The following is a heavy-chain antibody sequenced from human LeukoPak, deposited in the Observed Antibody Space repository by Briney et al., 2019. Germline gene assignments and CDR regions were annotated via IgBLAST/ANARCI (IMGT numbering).Heavy chain of an antibody. V-gene: IGHV3-74*01. CDR3: ASDRVYYGLDV. Sequence: GGSLRLSCAASGFTFSSYWMHWVRQAPGKGLMWVSRIKNDGYGTNYADSVKGRFTISRDNAKNTLYLQMNSLTVEDTAVYYCASDRVYYGLDVWGQGTTVSVSS. J-gene: IGHJ6*02. CDR2: IKNDGYGT. CDR1: GFTFSSYW.